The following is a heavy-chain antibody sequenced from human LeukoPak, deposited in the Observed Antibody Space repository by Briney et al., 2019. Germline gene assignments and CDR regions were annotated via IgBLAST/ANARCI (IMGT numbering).Heavy chain of an antibody. CDR1: GFTFSTYA. J-gene: IGHJ4*02. CDR3: AKPLRGWYDFDY. D-gene: IGHD6-19*01. Sequence: PGGSPRLSCTASGFTFSTYAMSWVRQAPGKGLEWVSAVNSAGGGTHYADSVKGRFTISRDNSKNTVYLQMNSLRAEDTAVYYCAKPLRGWYDFDYWGQGTLVTVSS. CDR2: VNSAGGGT. V-gene: IGHV3-23*01.